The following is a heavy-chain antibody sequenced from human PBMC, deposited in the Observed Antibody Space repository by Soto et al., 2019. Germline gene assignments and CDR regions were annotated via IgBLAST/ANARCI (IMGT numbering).Heavy chain of an antibody. Sequence: SETLSLTGTVSGGSISPHYWSWIRQTRGKGPEWIGYVYYTGSSNSNPSLKSRVSFSVDTSKNQFSLELTSVTAADTAVYYCARYYCTGGICYYFDYWGQGLLVTVSS. CDR3: ARYYCTGGICYYFDY. D-gene: IGHD2-8*02. CDR2: VYYTGSS. CDR1: GGSISPHY. V-gene: IGHV4-59*11. J-gene: IGHJ4*02.